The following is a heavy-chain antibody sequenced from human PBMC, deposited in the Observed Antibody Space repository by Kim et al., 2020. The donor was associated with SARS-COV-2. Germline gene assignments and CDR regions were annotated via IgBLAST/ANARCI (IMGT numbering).Heavy chain of an antibody. D-gene: IGHD6-13*01. CDR3: AREKQQLGPNAAFDI. J-gene: IGHJ3*02. V-gene: IGHV1-69*04. Sequence: QKFQGRVTITADKSTSTAYMELSSLRSEDTAMYYCAREKQQLGPNAAFDIWGQGTMVTVSS.